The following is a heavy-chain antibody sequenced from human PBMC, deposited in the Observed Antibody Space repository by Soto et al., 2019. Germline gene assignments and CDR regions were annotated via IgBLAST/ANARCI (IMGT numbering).Heavy chain of an antibody. J-gene: IGHJ5*02. CDR2: IYTGGST. V-gene: IGHV4-4*07. CDR1: GGSVSSYY. Sequence: QVQLQESGPELVKPSETLSLTCTVSGGSVSSYYWSWFRQPAGQGLEWIGRIYTGGSTNYNPALQSRDTMSVDTSTNQFSLRLTSVTAADTAVYYCARANVAPPGGGSWTMPLDLWGQGTLLPVS. CDR3: ARANVAPPGGGSWTMPLDL. D-gene: IGHD2-15*01.